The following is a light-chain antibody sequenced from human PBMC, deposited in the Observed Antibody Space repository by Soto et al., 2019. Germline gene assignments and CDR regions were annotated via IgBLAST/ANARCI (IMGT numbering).Light chain of an antibody. J-gene: IGKJ2*01. Sequence: EIVLTQSPGTLSLSPGERATLSCRASQSVSSSYLARYQQKPGQAPRLLIYGASSRATGIPARFSGSGSGTDFTLTISRLEPEDFAVYYCQQYGSSLYTFGQGTKLEIK. V-gene: IGKV3-20*01. CDR1: QSVSSSY. CDR2: GAS. CDR3: QQYGSSLYT.